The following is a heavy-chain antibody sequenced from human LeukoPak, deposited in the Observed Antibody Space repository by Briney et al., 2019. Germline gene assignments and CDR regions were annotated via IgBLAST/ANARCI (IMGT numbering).Heavy chain of an antibody. CDR3: ARGTLYRGWSYYLDF. V-gene: IGHV4-39*07. D-gene: IGHD6-19*01. Sequence: PSETLSLTCSVSGDSISLSFYYWGWIRQPPGKALEWIGSVYYSGTTSYNPSLKSRVTISVDMSMNHFSLRLRSVTAADTAMYYCARGTLYRGWSYYLDFWGQGSQVTVSS. CDR2: VYYSGTT. J-gene: IGHJ4*02. CDR1: GDSISLSFYY.